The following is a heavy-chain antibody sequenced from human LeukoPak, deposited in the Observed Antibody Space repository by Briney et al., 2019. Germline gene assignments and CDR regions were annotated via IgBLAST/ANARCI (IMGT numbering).Heavy chain of an antibody. CDR1: GFTFSSYS. J-gene: IGHJ4*02. Sequence: PGGSLRLSCAASGFTFSSYSMNWVRQAPGKGLEWVSYISSSGSTIYYADSVKGRFTISRGNAKNSLYLQMNSLRAEDTAVYYCARSMTLYYFDYWGQGTLVTVSS. D-gene: IGHD2-21*02. V-gene: IGHV3-48*01. CDR2: ISSSGSTI. CDR3: ARSMTLYYFDY.